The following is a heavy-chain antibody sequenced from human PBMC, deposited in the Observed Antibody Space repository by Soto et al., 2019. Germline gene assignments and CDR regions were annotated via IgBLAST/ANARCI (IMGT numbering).Heavy chain of an antibody. J-gene: IGHJ3*02. D-gene: IGHD3-10*01. Sequence: SETLSLTCWVSGASMNTFFWSWIRQPAGKGLEWIGRGYTTGTTNYNPSRKSRVTMSVDRSKKQDSLKLVSVSAADTGLYYRARDAPDTGEGFDIWGQGTVVTVSS. CDR1: GASMNTFF. CDR2: GYTTGTT. CDR3: ARDAPDTGEGFDI. V-gene: IGHV4-4*07.